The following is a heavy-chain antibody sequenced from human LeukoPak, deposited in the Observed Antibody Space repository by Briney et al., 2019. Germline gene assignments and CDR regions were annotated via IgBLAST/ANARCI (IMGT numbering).Heavy chain of an antibody. Sequence: PSDTLSLTCAVYSASFSGSYWSWFRQPPGKGLEWIGEVSQGEGTNYNPSLKSRVTISQDTSKNQVSLKLNSVTAADTAVYYCARGEDRAKARYWGQGTLVTVSS. CDR3: ARGEDRAKARY. D-gene: IGHD1-14*01. J-gene: IGHJ4*02. V-gene: IGHV4-34*01. CDR1: SASFSGSY. CDR2: VSQGEGT.